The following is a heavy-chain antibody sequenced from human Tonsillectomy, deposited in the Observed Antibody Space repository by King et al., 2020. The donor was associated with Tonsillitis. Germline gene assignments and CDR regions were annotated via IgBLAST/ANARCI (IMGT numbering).Heavy chain of an antibody. V-gene: IGHV4-39*01. CDR1: GGSISRSSYY. J-gene: IGHJ2*01. CDR3: ARHGSGWPRALGYFDL. Sequence: LQLQESGPGLVKPSETLSLTCTVSGGSISRSSYYWGWIRQPPGKGLEWIGSIYYSGNTYYNPSLKSRVTISVDTSKSQFSLKLSSVTAADTAVFYLARHGSGWPRALGYFDLWGRGTLVTVSS. CDR2: IYYSGNT. D-gene: IGHD6-19*01.